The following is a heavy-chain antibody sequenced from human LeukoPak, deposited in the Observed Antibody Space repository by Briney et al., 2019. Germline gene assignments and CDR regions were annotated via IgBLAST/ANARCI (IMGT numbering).Heavy chain of an antibody. J-gene: IGHJ5*02. Sequence: GASVKVSCKASGYTFTDYYMHWVRQAPGQGLEWMGWINPNSGGTNYAQKFQGRVTMTRDTSISTAYMELSRLRSDDTAVYYCARDRLEAAAGLNWFDPWGQGTLVTVSS. D-gene: IGHD6-13*01. V-gene: IGHV1-2*02. CDR3: ARDRLEAAAGLNWFDP. CDR2: INPNSGGT. CDR1: GYTFTDYY.